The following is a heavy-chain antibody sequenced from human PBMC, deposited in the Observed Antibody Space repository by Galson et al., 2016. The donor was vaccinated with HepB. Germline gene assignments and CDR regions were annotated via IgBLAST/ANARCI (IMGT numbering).Heavy chain of an antibody. V-gene: IGHV5-51*01. D-gene: IGHD3-3*01. J-gene: IGHJ5*01. CDR2: IYPGNSDT. CDR3: ARQPHYDRLRGYWFYS. CDR1: GYIFTTYW. Sequence: QSGAEVKKPGESLRISCKGSGYIFTTYWIAWVRQLPGKGLEWMGIIYPGNSDTKYSPSFEGQVTISADKSINTAFLQWSSLKASDTAMYYCARQPHYDRLRGYWFYSWVQGTLVTVSS.